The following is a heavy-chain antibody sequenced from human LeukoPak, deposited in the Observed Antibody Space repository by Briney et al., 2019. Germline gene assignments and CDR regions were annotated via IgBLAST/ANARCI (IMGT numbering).Heavy chain of an antibody. CDR3: ARPQGFFYDSAGYPDY. D-gene: IGHD3-22*01. CDR1: GFTFSSYA. Sequence: PGGSLRLSCAASGFTFSSYAMSWVRQAPGKGLEWVSAISGSGGGTYYADSVKGRLTISRDNSKNTVYLQMNSLRADDTAVYYCARPQGFFYDSAGYPDYWGQGTWVTVSS. J-gene: IGHJ4*02. CDR2: ISGSGGGT. V-gene: IGHV3-23*01.